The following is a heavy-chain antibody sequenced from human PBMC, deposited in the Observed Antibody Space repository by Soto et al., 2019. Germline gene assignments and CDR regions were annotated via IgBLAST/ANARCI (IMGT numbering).Heavy chain of an antibody. Sequence: KPSETLSLTCTVSGGSISSSSYYWGWIRQPPGKGLEWIGSIYYSGSTYYNPSLKSRVTISVDTSKNQFSLKLSSVTAADTAVYYCARFFHPRYSSSWEYNWFDPGGQGTLVTVSS. CDR2: IYYSGST. J-gene: IGHJ5*02. D-gene: IGHD6-13*01. V-gene: IGHV4-39*01. CDR1: GGSISSSSYY. CDR3: ARFFHPRYSSSWEYNWFDP.